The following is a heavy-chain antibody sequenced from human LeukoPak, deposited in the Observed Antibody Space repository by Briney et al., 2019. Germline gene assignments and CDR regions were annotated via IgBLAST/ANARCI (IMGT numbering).Heavy chain of an antibody. J-gene: IGHJ4*02. Sequence: GGSLRLSCAASGFTFSSYSMNWVRQAPGKGLEWVSSISSSSSYIYYADSVKGRFTISRDNAKNSLYLQMNSLRAEDTAVYYCARGPMYYHDSSGYFDYWGQGTLVTVSS. V-gene: IGHV3-21*01. CDR3: ARGPMYYHDSSGYFDY. CDR2: ISSSSSYI. CDR1: GFTFSSYS. D-gene: IGHD3-22*01.